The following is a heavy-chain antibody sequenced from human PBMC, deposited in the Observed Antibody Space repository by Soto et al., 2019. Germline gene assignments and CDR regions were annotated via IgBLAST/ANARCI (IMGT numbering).Heavy chain of an antibody. Sequence: ASVKVSCKASGYTSTDYFIHWVRQAPGQGFEWMGWINPNSRGTNYAQKFQGRVTMTRDTSNNTAYMELRGLRSDDTAVYYCARVTLKAGNWFDPWGQGTLVTVSS. V-gene: IGHV1-2*02. CDR2: INPNSRGT. J-gene: IGHJ5*02. CDR3: ARVTLKAGNWFDP. CDR1: GYTSTDYF.